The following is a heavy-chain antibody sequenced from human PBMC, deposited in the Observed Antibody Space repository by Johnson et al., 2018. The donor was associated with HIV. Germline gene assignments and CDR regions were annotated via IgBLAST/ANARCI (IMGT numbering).Heavy chain of an antibody. V-gene: IGHV3-66*02. D-gene: IGHD3-22*01. CDR1: GFTFSDYY. CDR3: ARGSRYTYDNDDAYLLHAFDI. J-gene: IGHJ3*02. Sequence: EVQLVESGGRLVKPGGSLRLSCAASGFTFSDYYMSWIRQAPGKGLEWVSVIYSGGKTYYADSVKGRFTISRDSSKNTLYLQMNSLRAEDTAVYYCARGSRYTYDNDDAYLLHAFDIWGQGTMVTVSS. CDR2: IYSGGKT.